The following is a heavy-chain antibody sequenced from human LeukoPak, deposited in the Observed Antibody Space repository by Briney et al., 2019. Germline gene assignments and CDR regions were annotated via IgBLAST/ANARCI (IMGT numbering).Heavy chain of an antibody. J-gene: IGHJ3*02. CDR1: GYTFNTYD. D-gene: IGHD3-22*01. CDR2: ISAYNGNT. V-gene: IGHV1-18*01. CDR3: ARGIRYDSSGYYYKLDAFDI. Sequence: ASVKVSCKASGYTFNTYDINWVRQAPGQGLEWMGWISAYNGNTNYAQKFQGRVTMTTDTSTSTAYMELRSLRSEDTAVYYCARGIRYDSSGYYYKLDAFDIWGQGTMVTVSS.